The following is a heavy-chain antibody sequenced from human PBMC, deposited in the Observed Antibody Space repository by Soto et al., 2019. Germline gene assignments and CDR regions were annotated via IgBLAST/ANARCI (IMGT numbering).Heavy chain of an antibody. Sequence: QVQLVESGGGLVKPGGSLRLSCAVSGFIFKDYYMTWIGQAPGKGLEWLSDLSPNSDHTNIADSIKGRFTISRDNAKNSLFLHMDSLRGDDTAVYFCERRWSAQDCWGHGTVVIVSS. J-gene: IGHJ3*01. D-gene: IGHD1-26*01. V-gene: IGHV3-11*05. CDR1: GFIFKDYY. CDR3: ERRWSAQDC. CDR2: LSPNSDHT.